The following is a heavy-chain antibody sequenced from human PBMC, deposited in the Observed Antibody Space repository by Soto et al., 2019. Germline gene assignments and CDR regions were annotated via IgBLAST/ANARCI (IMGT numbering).Heavy chain of an antibody. CDR3: AAPICSSTSCYSAGDAFDI. CDR2: IIPIFGTA. CDR1: GGTFSSYA. V-gene: IGHV1-69*13. J-gene: IGHJ3*02. Sequence: SVKVSCKASGGTFSSYAISWVRQAPGQGLEWMGGIIPIFGTANYAQKFQGRVTITADESTSTAYMELSSLRSEDTAVYYCAAPICSSTSCYSAGDAFDIWGQGTMVTVLQ. D-gene: IGHD2-2*02.